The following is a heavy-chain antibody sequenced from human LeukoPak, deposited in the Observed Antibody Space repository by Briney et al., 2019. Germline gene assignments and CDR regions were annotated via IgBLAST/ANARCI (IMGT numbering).Heavy chain of an antibody. V-gene: IGHV4-34*01. CDR1: GGSFSGYY. Sequence: SETLSLTCAVYGGSFSGYYWSWIRQPPGKGLEWIGEINHSGSTNYNPSLKSRVTISVDTSKNQFSLKLSSVTAADTAVYYCARSRRLLWFGESSDRWGQATLVTVSS. D-gene: IGHD3-10*01. J-gene: IGHJ5*02. CDR2: INHSGST. CDR3: ARSRRLLWFGESSDR.